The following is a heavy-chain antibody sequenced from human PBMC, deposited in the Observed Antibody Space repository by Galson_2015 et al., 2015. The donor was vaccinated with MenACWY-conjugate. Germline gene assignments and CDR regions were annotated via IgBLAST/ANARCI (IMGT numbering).Heavy chain of an antibody. CDR3: ARAGGSPPRGFDY. V-gene: IGHV3-74*01. D-gene: IGHD1-26*01. CDR1: GFTFSSYW. CDR2: INSAGSST. J-gene: IGHJ4*02. Sequence: SLRLSCAVSGFTFSSYWMHWVRQVPGKGLVWVSRINSAGSSTNYADSVKGRFTISRDNAKNTLYLQMNSLRAEDTAVYYCARAGGSPPRGFDYWGQGTLVTASS.